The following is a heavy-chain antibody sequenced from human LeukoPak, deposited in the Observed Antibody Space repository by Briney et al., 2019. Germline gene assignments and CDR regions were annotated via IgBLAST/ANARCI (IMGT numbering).Heavy chain of an antibody. V-gene: IGHV3-21*01. J-gene: IGHJ4*02. CDR2: ISSSSGYI. D-gene: IGHD6-13*01. Sequence: PGGSLRLSCAASGFTFSSYSMNWVRQAPGKGLEWVSSISSSSGYIYYADSVKGRFTISRDNAKNSLYLQMNSLRAEDTAVYYCASGQQLGMNYFDYWGQGTLVTVSS. CDR3: ASGQQLGMNYFDY. CDR1: GFTFSSYS.